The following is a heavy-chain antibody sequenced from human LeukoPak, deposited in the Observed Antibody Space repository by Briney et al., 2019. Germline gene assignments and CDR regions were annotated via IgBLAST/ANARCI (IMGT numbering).Heavy chain of an antibody. CDR2: INPNSGGT. CDR3: ARVGAETYYYDSSGYRPFDY. D-gene: IGHD3-22*01. CDR1: GYTLTGYY. J-gene: IGHJ4*02. V-gene: IGHV1-2*06. Sequence: ASVKVSCKASGYTLTGYYMHWVRQAPGQGLEWMGRINPNSGGTNYAQKFQGRVTMTRDTSISTAYMELSRLRSDDTAVYYCARVGAETYYYDSSGYRPFDYWGQGTLVTVSS.